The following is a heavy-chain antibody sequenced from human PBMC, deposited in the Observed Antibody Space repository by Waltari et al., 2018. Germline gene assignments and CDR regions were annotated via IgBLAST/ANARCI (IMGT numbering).Heavy chain of an antibody. CDR1: GFTFDDYA. CDR3: AKDMGRIAVAGPSDY. J-gene: IGHJ4*02. CDR2: ISWNSGSI. V-gene: IGHV3-9*01. D-gene: IGHD6-19*01. Sequence: EVQLVGSGGGLVQPGRSLRLSCAASGFTFDDYAMHWVRQAPGKGLEWVSGISWNSGSIGYADSVKGRFTISRDNAKNSLYLQMNSLRAEDTALYYCAKDMGRIAVAGPSDYWGQGTLVTVSS.